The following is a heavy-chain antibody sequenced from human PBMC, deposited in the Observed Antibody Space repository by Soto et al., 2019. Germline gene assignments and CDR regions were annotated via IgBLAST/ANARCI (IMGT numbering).Heavy chain of an antibody. J-gene: IGHJ6*04. CDR1: GFTLRIYS. V-gene: IGHV3-48*01. Sequence: EVHLVESGGGLVQPGGSLRLSCAASGFTLRIYSMHWVRQAPGRGLEWVSYIDTRSSSISYADSVRGRFTISRDNAKSSLYLQMSSLRAEDTAVYYCARELKHLDVDVWGKGATVTVSS. CDR2: IDTRSSSI. CDR3: ARELKHLDVDV.